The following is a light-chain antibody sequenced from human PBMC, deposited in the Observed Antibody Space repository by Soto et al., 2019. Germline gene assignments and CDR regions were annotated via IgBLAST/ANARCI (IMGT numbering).Light chain of an antibody. CDR3: MQALQTLPPT. CDR1: QSLLHSNGYNY. J-gene: IGKJ4*01. Sequence: DIVMTQSPLSLPVTPGEPASISCRSSQSLLHSNGYNYLDWYLQKPGQSPQLLIYLGSNRASGVPDRFSGSGSGTDFTLKISRVEAEDVGVYYCMQALQTLPPTFGGGTKVEIK. V-gene: IGKV2-28*01. CDR2: LGS.